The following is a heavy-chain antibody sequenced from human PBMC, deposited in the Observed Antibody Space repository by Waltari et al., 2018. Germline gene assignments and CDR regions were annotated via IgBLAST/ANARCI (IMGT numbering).Heavy chain of an antibody. D-gene: IGHD4-4*01. Sequence: HWVRQAPGQGLEWMGRINPNSGGTNYAQKFQGRVTMTRDTSISTAYMELSRLRSDDTAVYYCAREATVTTCRYWGQGTLVTVSS. CDR3: AREATVTTCRY. V-gene: IGHV1-2*06. CDR2: INPNSGGT. J-gene: IGHJ4*02.